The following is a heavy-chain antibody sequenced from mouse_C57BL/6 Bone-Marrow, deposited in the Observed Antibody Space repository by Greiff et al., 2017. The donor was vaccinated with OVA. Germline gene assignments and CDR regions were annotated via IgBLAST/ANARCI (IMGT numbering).Heavy chain of an antibody. CDR1: GYTFTSYW. D-gene: IGHD1-2*01. J-gene: IGHJ2*01. V-gene: IGHV1-61*01. CDR3: ARILRPYYFDY. CDR2: IYPSDSET. Sequence: QVQLQQSGAELVRPGSSVKLSCKASGYTFTSYWMDWVKQRPGQGLEWIGNIYPSDSETHYNQKFKDKATLTVDKSSSTAYMQLSSLTSEDSAVYYCARILRPYYFDYWGQGTTLTVSS.